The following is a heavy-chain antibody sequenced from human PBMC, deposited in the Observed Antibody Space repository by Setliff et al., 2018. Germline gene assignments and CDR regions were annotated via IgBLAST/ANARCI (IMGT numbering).Heavy chain of an antibody. D-gene: IGHD2-21*02. CDR3: AKNWATAHHYYYGMDV. Sequence: GGSLRLSCAASGFTFNAYAMSWVRQAPGKGLEWVSAITFGSLSRYYADSVKGRFTISRDNSKNTLYLQMNSLRAEDTAVYYCAKNWATAHHYYYGMDVWGQGTTVTVSS. J-gene: IGHJ6*02. CDR2: ITFGSLSR. V-gene: IGHV3-23*01. CDR1: GFTFNAYA.